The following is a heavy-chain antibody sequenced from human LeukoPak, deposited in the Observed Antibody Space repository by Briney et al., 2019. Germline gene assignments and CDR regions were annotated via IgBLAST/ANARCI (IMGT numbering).Heavy chain of an antibody. CDR2: ISYDGSNK. CDR3: ARGPS. Sequence: PGGSLILSCAASGFTFSSYALHWVRQAPGKGLEWVAVISYDGSNKYYADSVKGRFTISRDNSKNTLYLQMNSLRAEDTAVYYCARGPSWGQGTLVTVSS. V-gene: IGHV3-30*04. CDR1: GFTFSSYA. J-gene: IGHJ5*01.